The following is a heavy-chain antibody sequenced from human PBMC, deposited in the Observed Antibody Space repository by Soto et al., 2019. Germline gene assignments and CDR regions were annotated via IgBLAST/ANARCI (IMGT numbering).Heavy chain of an antibody. V-gene: IGHV4-31*03. D-gene: IGHD3-16*02. J-gene: IGHJ4*02. Sequence: SETLSLTCTVSGGSISSGGYYWSWIRQHPGKGLEWIGYIYYSGSTYYNPSLKSRITISVDTSKNQFSLKLSSVTAADTAVYYCASLGYDYVWGSYPFDYWGQGTLVTVSS. CDR3: ASLGYDYVWGSYPFDY. CDR1: GGSISSGGYY. CDR2: IYYSGST.